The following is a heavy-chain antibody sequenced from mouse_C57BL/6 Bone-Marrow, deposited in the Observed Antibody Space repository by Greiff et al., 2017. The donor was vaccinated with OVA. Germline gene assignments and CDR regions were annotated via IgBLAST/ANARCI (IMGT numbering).Heavy chain of an antibody. D-gene: IGHD1-1*01. V-gene: IGHV1-61*01. CDR2: IYPSDSET. Sequence: QVQLQQPGAELVRPGSSVKLSCKASGYTFTSYWMDWVKQRPGQGLEWIGNIYPSDSETHYNQKFKDKATLTVDKSSSTAYMQLSSLTSDDSAVYYCARSGFITTQGYFDVWGTGTTVTVSS. CDR1: GYTFTSYW. J-gene: IGHJ1*03. CDR3: ARSGFITTQGYFDV.